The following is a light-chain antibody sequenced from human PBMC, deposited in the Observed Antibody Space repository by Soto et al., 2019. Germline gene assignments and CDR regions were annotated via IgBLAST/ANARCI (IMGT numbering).Light chain of an antibody. V-gene: IGKV3-20*01. J-gene: IGKJ3*01. CDR1: QSINSRY. CDR2: GAS. CDR3: QQFGSSPGFT. Sequence: EIVLTQSPGTLSLSPGERATLSCRASQSINSRYLAWYQQKPGQAPRLLIYGASSRATGIPDRFSGSGSGTDFTLTISRLEPEDFEVYYCQQFGSSPGFTCGPGTKVDIK.